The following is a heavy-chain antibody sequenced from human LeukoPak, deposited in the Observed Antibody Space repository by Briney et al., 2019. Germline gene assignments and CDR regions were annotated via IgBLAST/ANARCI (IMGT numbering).Heavy chain of an antibody. V-gene: IGHV4-59*12. Sequence: SETLSLTCTVSGGSLRGYDWGWVRQPPGRELEWIGPIFYNKRTYFNPSLESRITISQDTPKNQFSLKLKSVTAADTAVYYCARRTYYYDTSGYYYYYMDVWGKGTTVTVSS. CDR1: GGSLRGYD. CDR2: IFYNKRT. D-gene: IGHD3-22*01. J-gene: IGHJ6*03. CDR3: ARRTYYYDTSGYYYYYMDV.